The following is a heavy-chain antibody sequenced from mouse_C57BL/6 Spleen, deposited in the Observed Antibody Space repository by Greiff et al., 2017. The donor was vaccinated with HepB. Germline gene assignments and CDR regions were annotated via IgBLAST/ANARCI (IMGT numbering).Heavy chain of an antibody. V-gene: IGHV3-6*01. D-gene: IGHD4-1*01. CDR2: ISYDGSN. J-gene: IGHJ3*01. CDR1: GYSITSGYY. CDR3: ARDWGNWDGLAWFAY. Sequence: EVKLQESGPGLVKPSQSLSLTCSVTGYSITSGYYWNWIRQFPGNKLEWMGYISYDGSNNYNPSLKNRISITRDTSKNQFFLKLNSVTTEDTATYYCARDWGNWDGLAWFAYWGQGTLVTVSA.